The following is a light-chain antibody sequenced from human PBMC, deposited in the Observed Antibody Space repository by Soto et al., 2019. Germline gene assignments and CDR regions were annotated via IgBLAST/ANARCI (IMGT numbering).Light chain of an antibody. CDR3: QQFYDYPLT. J-gene: IGKJ4*01. CDR1: QGISTL. V-gene: IGKV1D-13*01. Sequence: AIHLTQSPSSLSASVGDRVTISCRASQGISTLFAWYQQKPRKAPKLLIYDASTLESGVPSRFSGSGSGADFTLTISSLQPEDFATYYCQQFYDYPLTFGGGTKVEIK. CDR2: DAS.